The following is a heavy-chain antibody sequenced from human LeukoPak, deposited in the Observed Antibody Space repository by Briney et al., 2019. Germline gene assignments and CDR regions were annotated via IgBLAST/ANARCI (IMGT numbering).Heavy chain of an antibody. V-gene: IGHV3-23*01. Sequence: GGSLRLSCAASGFTFSSYAMSWVRQAPGKGLEWVSAISGSGGSTYYADSVKGRFTISRDNSKNTLYLQMNSLRAEDTAVYYCAKDIVADYYDSSGYFFDGMDVWGQGTTVTVSS. CDR2: ISGSGGST. CDR1: GFTFSSYA. J-gene: IGHJ6*02. CDR3: AKDIVADYYDSSGYFFDGMDV. D-gene: IGHD3-22*01.